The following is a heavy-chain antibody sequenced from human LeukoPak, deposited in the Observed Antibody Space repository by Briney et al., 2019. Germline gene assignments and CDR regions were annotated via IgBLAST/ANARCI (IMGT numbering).Heavy chain of an antibody. CDR3: ARGPLYDSSGFNYYYYGMDV. Sequence: GASVKVSCKASGYTFTGYYMHWVRQAPGQGLEWMGWVTPNSGGKSYAQKFQGWVTMTRDTSISTAYMELSRLRSDDTAVYYCARGPLYDSSGFNYYYYGMDVWGQGTTVTVSS. CDR1: GYTFTGYY. CDR2: VTPNSGGK. V-gene: IGHV1-2*04. J-gene: IGHJ6*02. D-gene: IGHD3-22*01.